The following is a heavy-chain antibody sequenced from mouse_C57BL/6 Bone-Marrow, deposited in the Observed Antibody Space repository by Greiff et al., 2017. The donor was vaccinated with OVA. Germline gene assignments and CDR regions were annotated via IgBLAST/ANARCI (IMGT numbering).Heavy chain of an antibody. CDR2: ISNGGGST. D-gene: IGHD1-1*01. CDR3: ARHEYYGRYFDV. J-gene: IGHJ1*03. V-gene: IGHV5-12*01. CDR1: GFTFSDYY. Sequence: EVKVEESGGGLVQPGGSLKLSCAASGFTFSDYYMYWVRQTPEKRLEWVAYISNGGGSTYYPDTVKGRFTIYRDNAKNTLYLQMSRLKSEDTAMYYCARHEYYGRYFDVWGTGTTVTVSS.